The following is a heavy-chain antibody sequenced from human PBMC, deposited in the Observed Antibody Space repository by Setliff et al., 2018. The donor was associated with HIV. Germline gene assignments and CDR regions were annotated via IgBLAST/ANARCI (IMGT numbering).Heavy chain of an antibody. Sequence: GESLKISCKGSGYRFTSYWIGWVRQMPGKGLEWMGIIYPGDSDTSYSPSFQGQVTISADKSISTAYLQWSILKASDTAIYYCARHWSTVAFDYWGRGTLVTVSS. J-gene: IGHJ4*02. V-gene: IGHV5-51*01. CDR1: GYRFTSYW. D-gene: IGHD3-3*01. CDR3: ARHWSTVAFDY. CDR2: IYPGDSDT.